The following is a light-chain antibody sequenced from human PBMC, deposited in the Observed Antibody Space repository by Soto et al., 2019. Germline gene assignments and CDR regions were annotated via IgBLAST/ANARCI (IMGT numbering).Light chain of an antibody. Sequence: EIVMTQSPATLSVSPGERTTLSCRASQSVGNNLAWYEQKPGQAPRLLIYGAYTRANGIPARFSGSGSGTDFTLTISSLQSEDFAAYDGQHYNYWPTKTFGQGTKV. V-gene: IGKV3-15*01. J-gene: IGKJ1*01. CDR2: GAY. CDR3: QHYNYWPTKT. CDR1: QSVGNN.